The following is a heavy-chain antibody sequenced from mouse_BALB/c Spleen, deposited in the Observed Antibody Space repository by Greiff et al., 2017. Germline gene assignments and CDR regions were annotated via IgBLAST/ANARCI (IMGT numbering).Heavy chain of an antibody. J-gene: IGHJ4*01. V-gene: IGHV3-2*02. Sequence: DVHLVESGPGLVKPSQSLSLTCTVTGYSITSDYAWNWIRQFPGNKLEWMGYISYSGSTSYNPSLKSRISITRDTSKNQFFLQLNSVTTEDTATYYCAREYYGNPYYAMDYWGQGTSVTVSS. CDR2: ISYSGST. D-gene: IGHD2-1*01. CDR3: AREYYGNPYYAMDY. CDR1: GYSITSDYA.